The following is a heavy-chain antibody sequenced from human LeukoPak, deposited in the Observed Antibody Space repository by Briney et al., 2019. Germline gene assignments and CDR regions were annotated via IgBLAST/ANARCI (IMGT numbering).Heavy chain of an antibody. CDR1: GGSISSYY. CDR2: INHSGST. Sequence: PSETLSLTCTVSGGSISSYYWSWIRQPPGKGLEWIGEINHSGSTNYNPSLKSRVTISVDTSKNQFSLKLSSVTAADTAVYYCARLHEPDYYYYGMDVWGQGTTVIVSS. J-gene: IGHJ6*02. V-gene: IGHV4-34*01. CDR3: ARLHEPDYYYYGMDV.